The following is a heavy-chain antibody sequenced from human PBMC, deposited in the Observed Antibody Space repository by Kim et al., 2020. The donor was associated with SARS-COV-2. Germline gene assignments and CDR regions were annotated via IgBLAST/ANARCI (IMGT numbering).Heavy chain of an antibody. V-gene: IGHV4-61*02. D-gene: IGHD3-10*01. J-gene: IGHJ6*02. Sequence: SETLSLTCTVSGGSISSGSYYWSWIRQPAGKGLEWIGRIYTSGSTNYNPSLKSRVTISVDTSKNQFSLKLSSVTAADTAVYYCAREEGFGELFSAYYYYGMDVWGQGTTVTVSS. CDR3: AREEGFGELFSAYYYYGMDV. CDR1: GGSISSGSYY. CDR2: IYTSGST.